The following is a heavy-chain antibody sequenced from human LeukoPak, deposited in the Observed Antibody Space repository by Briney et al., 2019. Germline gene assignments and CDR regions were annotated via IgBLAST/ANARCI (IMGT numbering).Heavy chain of an antibody. CDR2: ISGSDVST. Sequence: GGSLRLSCAASGFTFSTYALSWVRKAPGKGRGGVSGISGSDVSTYYADSVKGRFTISRDNSNNTLYLQMNSLRAEDTAVYYCAKDVEWLFQGLFDYWGQGTLVTVSS. V-gene: IGHV3-23*01. CDR1: GFTFSTYA. CDR3: AKDVEWLFQGLFDY. J-gene: IGHJ4*02. D-gene: IGHD3-3*01.